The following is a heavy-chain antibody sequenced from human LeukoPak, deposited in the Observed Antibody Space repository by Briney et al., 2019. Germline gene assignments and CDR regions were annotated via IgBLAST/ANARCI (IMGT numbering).Heavy chain of an antibody. D-gene: IGHD3-10*01. Sequence: GGSLRLSCAASGFTFDDYGMSWVRQAPGKGLEWVSGTNWNGGSTGYADSVKGRLTISRDNAKNSLYLQMNSLRAEDTALYYCARSARGVSGFYFDYWGQGTLVTVSS. CDR3: ARSARGVSGFYFDY. V-gene: IGHV3-20*04. CDR1: GFTFDDYG. J-gene: IGHJ4*02. CDR2: TNWNGGST.